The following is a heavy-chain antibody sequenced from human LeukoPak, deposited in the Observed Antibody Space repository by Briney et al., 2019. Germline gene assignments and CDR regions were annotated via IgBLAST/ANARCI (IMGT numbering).Heavy chain of an antibody. CDR3: ARDTDSSGYCYTY. D-gene: IGHD3-22*01. J-gene: IGHJ4*02. V-gene: IGHV1-69*13. CDR2: IIPIFGTA. CDR1: GGTFSSYA. Sequence: GASVKVSCKASGGTFSSYAISWVRQAPGQGLEWMGGIIPIFGTANYAQKFQGRVTITADESTSTAYMELSSLRSEDTAVYYCARDTDSSGYCYTYWGQGTLVAVSS.